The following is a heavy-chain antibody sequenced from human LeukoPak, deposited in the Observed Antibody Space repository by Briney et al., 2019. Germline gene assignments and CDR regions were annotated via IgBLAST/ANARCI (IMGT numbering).Heavy chain of an antibody. D-gene: IGHD2-2*01. CDR3: ARSFRAMLNY. Sequence: PSETLSLTCAVYGGSFSGYYCSWIRQPPGKGLEWIGEINHSGSTNYNPSLKSRVTISVDTSKNQFSLKLSSVTAADTAVYYCARSFRAMLNYWGQGTLVTVSS. CDR2: INHSGST. J-gene: IGHJ4*02. CDR1: GGSFSGYY. V-gene: IGHV4-34*01.